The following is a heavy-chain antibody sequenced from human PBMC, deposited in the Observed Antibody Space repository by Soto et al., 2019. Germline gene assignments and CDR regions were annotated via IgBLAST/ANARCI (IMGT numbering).Heavy chain of an antibody. CDR2: IYYSGST. CDR1: GGSISSGGYY. V-gene: IGHV4-31*03. Sequence: QVQLQESGPGLVKPSQTLSLTCTVSGGSISSGGYYWSWIRQHPGKGLEWIGYIYYSGSTYYNPSLKSRVTISVDTSKNQFSLKLSSVTAADTAVYYCARDRNGSGSYLYGMDVWGQGTTDTVSS. J-gene: IGHJ6*02. CDR3: ARDRNGSGSYLYGMDV. D-gene: IGHD3-10*01.